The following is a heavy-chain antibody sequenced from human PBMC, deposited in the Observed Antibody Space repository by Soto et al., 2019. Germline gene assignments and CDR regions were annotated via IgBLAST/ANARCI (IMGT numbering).Heavy chain of an antibody. J-gene: IGHJ4*02. CDR3: AREGTGTTSYDY. Sequence: GGSLRLSCAASGFTFSSYSMNWVRQAPGKGLEWVSSISSSSSYIYYADSVKGRFTISRDNAKNSLYLQMNSLRAEDTAVYYCAREGTGTTSYDYWGQGTLVTVSS. V-gene: IGHV3-21*01. D-gene: IGHD1-7*01. CDR2: ISSSSSYI. CDR1: GFTFSSYS.